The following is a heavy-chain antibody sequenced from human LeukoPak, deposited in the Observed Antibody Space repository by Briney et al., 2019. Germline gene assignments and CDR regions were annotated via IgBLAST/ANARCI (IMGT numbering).Heavy chain of an antibody. Sequence: ASVKVSCKASGYTFTSYAMHWVRQAPGQRLEWMGWINAGNGNTKYSQKFQGRVTITRDTSASTAYMELSSLRSEDTAVYYCARQPFTYSSSWYFDYWGQGTLVTVSS. CDR3: ARQPFTYSSSWYFDY. CDR2: INAGNGNT. V-gene: IGHV1-3*01. D-gene: IGHD6-13*01. J-gene: IGHJ4*02. CDR1: GYTFTSYA.